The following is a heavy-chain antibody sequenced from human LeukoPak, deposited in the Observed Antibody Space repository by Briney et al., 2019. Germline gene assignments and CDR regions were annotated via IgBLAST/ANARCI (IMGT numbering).Heavy chain of an antibody. Sequence: GGPLRLSCSASGFTFSSYAMYWVRQAPGKGLEYVSAISSNVVSTYYADSVKGRFTISRDNTKNTLYLQMTSLRDEDTAVYYCVKKAVGGAKGWFDPWGQGTLVTVSS. CDR1: GFTFSSYA. CDR3: VKKAVGGAKGWFDP. D-gene: IGHD1-26*01. V-gene: IGHV3-64D*06. J-gene: IGHJ5*02. CDR2: ISSNVVST.